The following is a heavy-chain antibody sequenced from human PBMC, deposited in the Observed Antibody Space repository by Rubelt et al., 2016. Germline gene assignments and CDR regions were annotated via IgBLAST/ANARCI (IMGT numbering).Heavy chain of an antibody. CDR2: INHGGST. Sequence: QVQLQESGPGLVKPSETLSLTCVVYGGSFGADYWSWVRQPPGRGLEWIGDINHGGSTNYNPSLKRRVTVALDASKNQFSLKRTSVAAADTAIYFCARGHPSRRHMDVWGKGTTVTVSS. V-gene: IGHV4-34*02. J-gene: IGHJ6*03. CDR1: GGSFGADY. CDR3: ARGHPSRRHMDV.